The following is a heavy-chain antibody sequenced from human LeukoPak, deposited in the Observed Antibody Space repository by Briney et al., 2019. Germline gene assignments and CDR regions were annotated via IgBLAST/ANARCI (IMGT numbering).Heavy chain of an antibody. V-gene: IGHV3-21*01. CDR2: ISSSSSYI. D-gene: IGHD2-2*01. CDR3: ARDSPPDIVVVPAALTMDV. CDR1: GFTFSSYS. Sequence: GGSLRLSCAASGFTFSSYSMNWVRQAPGKGLEWVSSISSSSSYIYYADSVKGRFTISRDNAKNSLYLQMNSLRAEDTAVYYCARDSPPDIVVVPAALTMDVWGKETTVTVSS. J-gene: IGHJ6*03.